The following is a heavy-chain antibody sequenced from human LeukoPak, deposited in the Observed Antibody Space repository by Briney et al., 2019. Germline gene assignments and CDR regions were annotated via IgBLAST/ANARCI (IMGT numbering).Heavy chain of an antibody. CDR2: ISHDGTVT. CDR3: AKEGSQYASSWFDH. Sequence: PGGSLRPSCEASGFTFSSYGMQWVRQAPGMGPEWVSVISHDGTVTHYADSVKGRSTISRDRSTNTLYLQMDSLRVEDTAVYYCAKEGSQYASSWFDHWGQGTLVTVSS. D-gene: IGHD2-2*01. V-gene: IGHV3-30*18. CDR1: GFTFSSYG. J-gene: IGHJ5*02.